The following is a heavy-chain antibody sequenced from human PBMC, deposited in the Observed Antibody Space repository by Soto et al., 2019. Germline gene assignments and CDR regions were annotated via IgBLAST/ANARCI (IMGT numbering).Heavy chain of an antibody. D-gene: IGHD2-15*01. J-gene: IGHJ4*02. Sequence: PSETLSLTCTVSGASVKSSNYFWGWIRQPPGKGLELVGSVHSSGGTYYNPSLKSRATVSVDTSKNQFSLRLKSVTGTDTAVYYCGRLAEAATGHTYFDFWGQGTLVTVSS. CDR1: GASVKSSNYF. CDR3: GRLAEAATGHTYFDF. CDR2: VHSSGGT. V-gene: IGHV4-39*01.